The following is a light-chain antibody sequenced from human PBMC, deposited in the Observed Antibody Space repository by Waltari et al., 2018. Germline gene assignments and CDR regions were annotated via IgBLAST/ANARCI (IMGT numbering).Light chain of an antibody. CDR3: SSYAGNNVV. V-gene: IGLV2-8*01. J-gene: IGLJ2*01. Sequence: QSALTQPPSASGSPGQSVTISCTGTSSDVGGYNYVSWYQQHPGQAPKFLLYEVSKRPSWVPVRFSGSKSGNTAALTVSGLQAEDEADYYCSSYAGNNVVFGGGTKLTVL. CDR2: EVS. CDR1: SSDVGGYNY.